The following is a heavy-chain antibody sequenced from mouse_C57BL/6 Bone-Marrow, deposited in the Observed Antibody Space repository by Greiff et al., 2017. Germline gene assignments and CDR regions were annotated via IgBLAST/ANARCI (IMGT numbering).Heavy chain of an antibody. CDR1: GFTFSDYG. CDR3: ARCSPAWFAY. V-gene: IGHV5-17*01. J-gene: IGHJ3*01. Sequence: EVQRVASGGGLVKPGGSLKLSCAASGFTFSDYGMHWVRPAPEKGLEWVAYISSGSSTLYYADTVKGRFTISRDNAKNTLFLQMASLRSEDTAMYYCARCSPAWFAYWGQGTLVTVSA. CDR2: ISSGSSTL. D-gene: IGHD1-1*01.